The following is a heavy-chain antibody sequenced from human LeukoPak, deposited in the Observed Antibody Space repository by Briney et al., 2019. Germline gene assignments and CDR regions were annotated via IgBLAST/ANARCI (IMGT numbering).Heavy chain of an antibody. J-gene: IGHJ4*02. CDR3: ARKVTIFGVVPDY. V-gene: IGHV3-30*02. CDR2: IRYDGSNK. D-gene: IGHD3-3*01. CDR1: GFTFSSYG. Sequence: GGSLRLSCAASGFTFSSYGMHWVRQAPGKGLEWVAFIRYDGSNKYYADSVKGRFTISRDNSMNTLYLQMNSLRAEDTAVYYCARKVTIFGVVPDYWGQGTLVTVSS.